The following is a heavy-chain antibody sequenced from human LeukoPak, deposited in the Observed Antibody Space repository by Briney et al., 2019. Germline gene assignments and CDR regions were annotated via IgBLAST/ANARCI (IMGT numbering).Heavy chain of an antibody. J-gene: IGHJ4*02. Sequence: ASVKVSCKASGYTFTGYYMHWVRQAPGQGLEWMGWINPNSGGTNYAQKFQGRVTMTRDTSISTAYMELSRLRSDDTAVYYCARDHRGYYGSGSYPGYWGQGTQVTVSS. CDR1: GYTFTGYY. D-gene: IGHD3-10*01. V-gene: IGHV1-2*02. CDR3: ARDHRGYYGSGSYPGY. CDR2: INPNSGGT.